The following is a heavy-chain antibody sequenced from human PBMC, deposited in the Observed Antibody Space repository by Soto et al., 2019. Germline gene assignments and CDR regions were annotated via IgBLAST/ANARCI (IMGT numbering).Heavy chain of an antibody. J-gene: IGHJ1*01. V-gene: IGHV1-69*04. Sequence: QVQLHQSGAGVKKPASSVTVSCTAPGGTFSSYGINWVRQAPGQGHEWVGRVVPKLGDINFVRKFQGRLTLTGDNSARTASVEQSCLRPEDAGVYCCTSGGREYSRYGEYFQFWGQGTQGTVSS. CDR2: VVPKLGDI. CDR3: TSGGREYSRYGEYFQF. CDR1: GGTFSSYG. D-gene: IGHD6-13*01.